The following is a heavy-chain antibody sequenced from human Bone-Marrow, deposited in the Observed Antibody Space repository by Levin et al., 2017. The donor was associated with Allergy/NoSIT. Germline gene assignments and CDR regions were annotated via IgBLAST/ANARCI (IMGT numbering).Heavy chain of an antibody. Sequence: GESLKISCSASGFTFRTYAIHRVRQAPGKGLEWLAMISYDGSNKYYADSLKGRLTISRDNSKDTVNLEIDNLRVEDTAIYFCAKDVRVYDVLAPRDGGMDVWGQGTTVTV. CDR1: GFTFRTYA. J-gene: IGHJ6*02. V-gene: IGHV3-30*18. D-gene: IGHD3-9*01. CDR3: AKDVRVYDVLAPRDGGMDV. CDR2: ISYDGSNK.